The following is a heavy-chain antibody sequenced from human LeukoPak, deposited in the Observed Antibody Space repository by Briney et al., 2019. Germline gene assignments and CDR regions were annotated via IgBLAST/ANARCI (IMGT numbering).Heavy chain of an antibody. D-gene: IGHD4-17*01. CDR3: ARGYGDSRSYFDY. Sequence: GESLKISCKGSGYSLTSYWICWVRQMPGKGLEWMGIIYPGDSDTSYSPSFQGQVTISADKSISTAYLQWSSLKASDTAMYYCARGYGDSRSYFDYWGQGTLVTVSS. J-gene: IGHJ4*02. V-gene: IGHV5-51*01. CDR2: IYPGDSDT. CDR1: GYSLTSYW.